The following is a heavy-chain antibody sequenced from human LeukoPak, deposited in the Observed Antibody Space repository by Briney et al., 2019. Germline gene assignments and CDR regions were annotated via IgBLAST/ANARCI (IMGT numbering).Heavy chain of an antibody. Sequence: SETPSLTCAVYGGSFSGYYWSWIRQPPGKGLEWIGEINHSGSTNYNPSLKSRVTISVDTSKNQFSLKLSSVTAADTAVYYCARGRVYCTNGVCSRAKDYWGQGTLVTVSS. J-gene: IGHJ4*02. V-gene: IGHV4-34*01. CDR1: GGSFSGYY. CDR2: INHSGST. CDR3: ARGRVYCTNGVCSRAKDY. D-gene: IGHD2-8*01.